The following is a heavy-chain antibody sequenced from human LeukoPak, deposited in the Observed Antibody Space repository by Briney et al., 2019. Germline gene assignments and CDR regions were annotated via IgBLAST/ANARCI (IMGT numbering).Heavy chain of an antibody. V-gene: IGHV4-59*01. CDR1: GGSIGSYY. CDR3: ARGYGDYHWYFDL. J-gene: IGHJ2*01. Sequence: PSETLSLTCTVSGGSIGSYYWSWIRQPPGKGLEWIGYVYYSGSTNYNPSLKSRVTISVDTSKIQFSLKLSSVTAADTAVYYCARGYGDYHWYFDLWGRGTLVTVSS. D-gene: IGHD4-17*01. CDR2: VYYSGST.